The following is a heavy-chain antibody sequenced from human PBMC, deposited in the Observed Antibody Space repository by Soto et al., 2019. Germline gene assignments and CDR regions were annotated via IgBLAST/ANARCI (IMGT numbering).Heavy chain of an antibody. D-gene: IGHD3-22*01. J-gene: IGHJ6*02. V-gene: IGHV4-59*12. Sequence: SETLSLTCTVSGGSISSYYWSWIRQPPGKGLEWIAYIYYTGSTNYNPSLKSRVTLSADTSKNQFSLKLISVAAADTAVYYCARSPDSSGYYPRWYYYGMDVWGQGTTVTVSS. CDR2: IYYTGST. CDR1: GGSISSYY. CDR3: ARSPDSSGYYPRWYYYGMDV.